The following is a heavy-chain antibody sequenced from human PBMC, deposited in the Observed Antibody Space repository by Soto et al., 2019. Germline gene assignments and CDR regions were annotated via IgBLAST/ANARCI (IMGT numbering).Heavy chain of an antibody. Sequence: EVQLVESGGGLVQPGGSLRLSCAASGFTFSSYSMNWVRQAPGKGLEWVSYISSSSSTIYYAASVEGRVTISRDNAKNSLYLQMNSLRDEDTAVYYCARDPGSSGYYYSPYYYYGMDGWGQGTTGTVSS. CDR1: GFTFSSYS. V-gene: IGHV3-48*02. CDR3: ARDPGSSGYYYSPYYYYGMDG. CDR2: ISSSSSTI. D-gene: IGHD3-22*01. J-gene: IGHJ6*02.